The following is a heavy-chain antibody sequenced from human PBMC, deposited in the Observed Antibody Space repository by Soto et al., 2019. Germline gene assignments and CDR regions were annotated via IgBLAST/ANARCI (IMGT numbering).Heavy chain of an antibody. CDR2: INANSGGT. V-gene: IGHV1-2*04. D-gene: IGHD2-15*01. Sequence: QVQLVQSGAEVKKPGASVKVSCKASGYTYTGYYMHWVRQAPGQGLEWIGWINANSGGTNYAQKFQGWVTMTRDTSISTAYMELSRLRSDDTAVYFCARDQAGYCSGGSCSRAEYFQHWGQGTLVTVSS. J-gene: IGHJ1*01. CDR1: GYTYTGYY. CDR3: ARDQAGYCSGGSCSRAEYFQH.